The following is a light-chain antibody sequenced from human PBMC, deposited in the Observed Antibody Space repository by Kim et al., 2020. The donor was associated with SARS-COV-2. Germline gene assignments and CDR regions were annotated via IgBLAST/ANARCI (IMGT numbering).Light chain of an antibody. CDR2: GAS. Sequence: EIVLTQSPGTLSLSPGERATLSCRASQSVSNSYLAWYQQKPGQAPRLLIYGASSRATGIPDRFSGSGSGTAFTLTISRLEPEDFVVYYCQQYGSSPRTFGQGTKVDIK. J-gene: IGKJ1*01. CDR1: QSVSNSY. CDR3: QQYGSSPRT. V-gene: IGKV3-20*01.